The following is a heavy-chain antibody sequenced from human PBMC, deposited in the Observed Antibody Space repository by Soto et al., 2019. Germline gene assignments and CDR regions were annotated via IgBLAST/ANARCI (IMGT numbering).Heavy chain of an antibody. V-gene: IGHV3-23*01. J-gene: IGHJ6*02. CDR1: GFTFSTYV. D-gene: IGHD6-19*01. CDR3: AKHSGVFYGTDV. CDR2: ISHSGGST. Sequence: GGSLRLSCAASGFTFSTYVMSWVRQAPGKGLEWVSGISHSGGSTYYADSVKGRFTVSRDNSKNTLYLQMNSLRVEDTAVYYCAKHSGVFYGTDVWGQGTTVTVSS.